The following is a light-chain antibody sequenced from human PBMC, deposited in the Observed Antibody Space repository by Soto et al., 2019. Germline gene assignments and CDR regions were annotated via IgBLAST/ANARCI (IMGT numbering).Light chain of an antibody. V-gene: IGKV3-15*01. Sequence: EIVMTQSPATLSVSPWERASLCFKISQSVASNLAWYQQKTGHGPRLLIFGASTRATGIPPRFSGSGSGTEFALTISSLQSEDFAVYYCQQYNNWPPWTFGPGTKVDIK. CDR1: QSVASN. J-gene: IGKJ1*01. CDR3: QQYNNWPPWT. CDR2: GAS.